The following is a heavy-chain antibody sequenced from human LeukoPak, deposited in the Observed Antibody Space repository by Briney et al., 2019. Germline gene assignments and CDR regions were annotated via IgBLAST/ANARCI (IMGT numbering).Heavy chain of an antibody. D-gene: IGHD5-18*01. V-gene: IGHV3-33*01. CDR1: GFTFSSYG. CDR3: ARDRMVTYFDY. CDR2: IWYDGSNK. J-gene: IGHJ4*02. Sequence: PGGSLRLSCAASGFTFSSYGMHWVRQAPGKGREWVAVIWYDGSNKYYADSVKGRFTISRDNSKNTLYLQMNSLRAEDTAMYYCARDRMVTYFDYWGQGTLVTVSS.